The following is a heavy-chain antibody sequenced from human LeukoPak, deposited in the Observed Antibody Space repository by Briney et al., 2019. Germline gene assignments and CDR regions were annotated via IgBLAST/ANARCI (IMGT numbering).Heavy chain of an antibody. CDR2: INPNSGGT. CDR1: GYTFTSYG. V-gene: IGHV1-2*02. CDR3: ARARPYVFDY. J-gene: IGHJ4*02. D-gene: IGHD2-8*01. Sequence: GASVKVSCKASGYTFTSYGISWVRQAPGQGLEWMGWINPNSGGTIYAQKFQGRVTMTRDTSISTAYMELSSLRSDDTAVYYCARARPYVFDYWGQGTLVTVSS.